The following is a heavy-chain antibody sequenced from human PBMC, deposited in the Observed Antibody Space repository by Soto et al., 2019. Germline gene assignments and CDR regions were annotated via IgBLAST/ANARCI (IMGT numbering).Heavy chain of an antibody. Sequence: EVKLLESGGGLAQPGGSLRLSCVGSGFTFDSYAISWVRQAPGERLQWIAAISGSADGTDYAHSVRGRFTISRDNAKKTVHLQMDSLRGEDTAVYFWAKDTVGGYSFWSGYYSDGLDVWGQGTLVTVS. J-gene: IGHJ3*01. V-gene: IGHV3-23*01. CDR1: GFTFDSYA. CDR2: ISGSADGT. D-gene: IGHD3-3*01. CDR3: AKDTVGGYSFWSGYYSDGLDV.